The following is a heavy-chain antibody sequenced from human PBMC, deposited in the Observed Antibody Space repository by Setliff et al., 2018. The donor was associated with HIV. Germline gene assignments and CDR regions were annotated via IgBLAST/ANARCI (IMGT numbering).Heavy chain of an antibody. Sequence: PSETLSLTCTVSGGSVRSLSYYWGWIRQPPGKGLEWIGSIYYSGSTYYNPSLQSRVTISVDTSKNLFSLRLSSVTASDTAVYYCARQAIFGYYDSSGYLDYWGQGTLVTVSS. CDR2: IYYSGST. D-gene: IGHD3-22*01. CDR1: GGSVRSLSYY. CDR3: ARQAIFGYYDSSGYLDY. V-gene: IGHV4-39*01. J-gene: IGHJ4*02.